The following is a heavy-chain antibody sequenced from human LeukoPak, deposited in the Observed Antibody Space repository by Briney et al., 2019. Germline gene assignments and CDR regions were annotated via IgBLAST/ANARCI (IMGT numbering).Heavy chain of an antibody. Sequence: LSLTCAVYGGSFSGYYMSWIRQAPGKGLEWVSYISSSGSTIYYADSVKGRFTISRDNAKNSLYLQMNSLRAEDTAVYYCTGYCSGGSCFTAGYWGQGTLITVSS. J-gene: IGHJ4*02. V-gene: IGHV3-11*01. CDR1: GGSFSGYY. CDR3: TGYCSGGSCFTAGY. CDR2: ISSSGSTI. D-gene: IGHD2-15*01.